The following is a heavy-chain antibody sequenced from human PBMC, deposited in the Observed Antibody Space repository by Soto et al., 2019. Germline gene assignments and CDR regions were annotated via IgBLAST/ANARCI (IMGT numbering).Heavy chain of an antibody. CDR2: IYWDDDK. CDR1: GFSLSTSGVG. CDR3: IQSRCGGDCLQSYASYYYYGTDV. D-gene: IGHD2-21*02. J-gene: IGHJ6*02. Sequence: SGPTLVNPTQTLTLTCTFSGFSLSTSGVGVGWIRQPPGKALEWLALIYWDDDKRYSPSLNSRLIITKDASKNQVVLTMTNMDPVDTATYYCIQSRCGGDCLQSYASYYYYGTDVWGQGTTVTVSS. V-gene: IGHV2-5*02.